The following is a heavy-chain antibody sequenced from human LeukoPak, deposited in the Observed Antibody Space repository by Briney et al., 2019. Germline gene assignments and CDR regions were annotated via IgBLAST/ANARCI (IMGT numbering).Heavy chain of an antibody. J-gene: IGHJ4*02. CDR1: GYTFTSHG. Sequence: ASVKVSCKASGYTFTSHGISWVRQAPGQGLEWMGWISTYNGNTNYAQKLQGRVSMTTDTSTSTAYMDLRSLRSDDTAVYYCAKSLSERREFIPAPGTLNRLFDYWGQGTLVTVSS. CDR3: AKSLSERREFIPAPGTLNRLFDY. D-gene: IGHD6-13*01. V-gene: IGHV1-18*01. CDR2: ISTYNGNT.